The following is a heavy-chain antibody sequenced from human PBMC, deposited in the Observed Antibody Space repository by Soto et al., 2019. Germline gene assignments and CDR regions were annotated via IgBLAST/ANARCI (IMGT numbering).Heavy chain of an antibody. CDR2: IIPIFGTA. CDR1: GGTFSSYA. Sequence: GASVKVSCKASGGTFSSYAISWVRQAPGQGLEWMGGIIPIFGTANYAQKFQGRVTITADESTSTAYMELSSLRSEDTAVYYCARVGSYSSSWYPYLYWGQGTLVTVSS. CDR3: ARVGSYSSSWYPYLY. J-gene: IGHJ4*02. D-gene: IGHD6-13*01. V-gene: IGHV1-69*13.